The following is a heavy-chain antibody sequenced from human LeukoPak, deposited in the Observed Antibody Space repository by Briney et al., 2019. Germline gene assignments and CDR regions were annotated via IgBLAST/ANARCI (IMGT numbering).Heavy chain of an antibody. J-gene: IGHJ4*02. CDR3: ARDNYGDYAEDY. D-gene: IGHD4-17*01. CDR1: GGSFSGYY. CDR2: INHSGST. Sequence: PSETLSLTCAVYGGSFSGYYWSWIRQPPGKGLEWIGEINHSGSTNYNPSLKSRATISVDTSKNQFSLKLSSVTAADTAVYYCARDNYGDYAEDYWGQGTLVTVSS. V-gene: IGHV4-34*01.